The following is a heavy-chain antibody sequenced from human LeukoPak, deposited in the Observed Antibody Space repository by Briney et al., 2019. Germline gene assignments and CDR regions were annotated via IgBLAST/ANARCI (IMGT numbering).Heavy chain of an antibody. CDR3: AKAHDIVVLLDF. V-gene: IGHV3-23*01. J-gene: IGHJ4*02. CDR1: GFTFCSYA. Sequence: GSLRLSSSASGFTFCSYAMSWGRRAPGKGVEWVAPISGSGARTYYTDSVKGRFTISRDNSKNTLYLQMTSLRAEDTAVYYCAKAHDIVVLLDFWGQGTLVTVSS. CDR2: ISGSGART. D-gene: IGHD2-15*01.